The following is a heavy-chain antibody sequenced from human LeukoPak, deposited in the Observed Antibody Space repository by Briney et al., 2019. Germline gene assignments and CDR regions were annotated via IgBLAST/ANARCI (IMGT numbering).Heavy chain of an antibody. CDR3: ARDRSSGWYLSYFDY. V-gene: IGHV3-30*04. Sequence: PGRSLRLSCAASGFTFSSYAMHWVRQAPGKGLEWVAVISYDGSNKYYADSVKGRFTISRDNSKNTLYLQMNSLRAEDTAVYYCARDRSSGWYLSYFDYWGQGTLVTVSS. CDR1: GFTFSSYA. J-gene: IGHJ4*02. CDR2: ISYDGSNK. D-gene: IGHD6-19*01.